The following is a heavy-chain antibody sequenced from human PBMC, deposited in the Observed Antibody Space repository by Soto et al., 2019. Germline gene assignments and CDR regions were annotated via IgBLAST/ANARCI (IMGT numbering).Heavy chain of an antibody. D-gene: IGHD2-21*01. Sequence: QEQLVESGGGVVQPGRSLRLSCAASGFNFSSYAMHWVRQAPGKGLEWVAVISYDGSNKYYADSVKGRFTISRDNSKNTLYLQMNSLRAEDTAVYYCAKGVAMATNRPVDYWGQGTLVTVSS. CDR3: AKGVAMATNRPVDY. CDR2: ISYDGSNK. J-gene: IGHJ4*02. CDR1: GFNFSSYA. V-gene: IGHV3-30*04.